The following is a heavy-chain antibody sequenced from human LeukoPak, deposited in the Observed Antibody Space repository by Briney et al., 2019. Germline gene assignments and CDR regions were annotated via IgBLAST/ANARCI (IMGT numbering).Heavy chain of an antibody. D-gene: IGHD3-10*01. Sequence: PSETLSLTCTVSGGSISSYYWSWIRQPPGKGLEWIGEINHSGSTNYNPSLKSRVTISVDTSKNQFSLKLSSVTAADTAVYYCARRVGYYYGSGSYHHFDYWGQGTLVTVSS. J-gene: IGHJ4*02. CDR1: GGSISSYY. CDR3: ARRVGYYYGSGSYHHFDY. V-gene: IGHV4-34*01. CDR2: INHSGST.